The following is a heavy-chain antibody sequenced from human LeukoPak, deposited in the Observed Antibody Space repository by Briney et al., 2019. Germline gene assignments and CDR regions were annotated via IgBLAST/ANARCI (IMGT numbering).Heavy chain of an antibody. CDR2: ISGSGGST. D-gene: IGHD5-18*01. CDR1: GFTFSSYA. V-gene: IGHV3-23*01. CDR3: AKDHGRGYSYGYGYFDY. J-gene: IGHJ4*02. Sequence: GGSLRLSCAASGFTFSSYAMSWVRQAPGMGLGWVSAISGSGGSTYFADSVKGRFTISRDNSKNTLYLQMNSLRAEDTAVYYCAKDHGRGYSYGYGYFDYWGQGTLVTVSS.